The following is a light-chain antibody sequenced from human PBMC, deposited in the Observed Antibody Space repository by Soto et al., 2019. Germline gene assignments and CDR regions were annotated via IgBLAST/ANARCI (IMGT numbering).Light chain of an antibody. Sequence: IALAQSQGTRSLFQGEKETLCCSASQSVTSSYLAWYQQKPGQAPRLLIHGASSRATGIPDRFSGSGSGTDFTLTISRLEPEDFAVYYCQQYGSSPPITFGQGTRLEIK. J-gene: IGKJ5*01. CDR2: GAS. CDR3: QQYGSSPPIT. CDR1: QSVTSSY. V-gene: IGKV3-20*01.